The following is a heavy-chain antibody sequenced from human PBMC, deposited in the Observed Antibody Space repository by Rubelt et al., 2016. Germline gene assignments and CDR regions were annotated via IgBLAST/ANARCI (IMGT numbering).Heavy chain of an antibody. V-gene: IGHV1-46*01. J-gene: IGHJ4*02. D-gene: IGHD3-10*01. CDR2: INPSGGST. CDR1: GYTFTSYY. Sequence: QVQLVQSGAEVKKPGASVKVSCKASGYTFTSYYMHWVRQAPGQGLEWMGIINPSGGSTTYAQKFQVRVTMTRDTSTSTVYMDLSSLRCEDTAVYYCARVGFYYDSGSYVDWGQGTLVTVSS. CDR3: ARVGFYYDSGSYVD.